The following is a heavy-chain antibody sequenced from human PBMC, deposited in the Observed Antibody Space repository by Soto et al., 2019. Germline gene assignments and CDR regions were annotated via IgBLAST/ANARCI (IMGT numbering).Heavy chain of an antibody. CDR2: ISYDGSNK. CDR3: AKDRNVLQFLEWLYYFDY. Sequence: QVQLVESGGGVVQPGRSLRLSCAASGFTFSSYGMHWVRQAPGKGLEWVAVISYDGSNKYYADSVKGRFTISRDNSKNTLYLQMNSLGAEDTAVYYCAKDRNVLQFLEWLYYFDYWGQGTLVTVSS. J-gene: IGHJ4*02. CDR1: GFTFSSYG. V-gene: IGHV3-30*18. D-gene: IGHD3-3*01.